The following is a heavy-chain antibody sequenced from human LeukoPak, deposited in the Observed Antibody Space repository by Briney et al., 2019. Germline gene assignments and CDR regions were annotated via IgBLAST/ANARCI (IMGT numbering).Heavy chain of an antibody. CDR2: IGTAGDT. D-gene: IGHD3-22*01. CDR1: GFVFSTYG. V-gene: IGHV3-13*01. J-gene: IGHJ4*02. Sequence: SGTSLRLSCAASGFVFSTYGMHWVRQATGKGLEWVSAIGTAGDTYYPGSVKGRFTISRENAKNSLYLQMNSLRAEDTAVYYCARALGDSSGYYYDYWGQGTLVTVSS. CDR3: ARALGDSSGYYYDY.